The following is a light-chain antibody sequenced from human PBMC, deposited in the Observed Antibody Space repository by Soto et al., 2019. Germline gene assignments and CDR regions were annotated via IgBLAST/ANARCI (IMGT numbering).Light chain of an antibody. V-gene: IGKV3-20*01. CDR1: QSVSSSY. Sequence: EIVLTQSPGTLSLSPGERATLSCRASQSVSSSYLAWYQQKPGQAPRLLIYGASSRATGIPDRFSGSGSGTDFTLTISRLGPDDFAVYYCQQYGSSPTLGQGTRLEIK. CDR3: QQYGSSPT. J-gene: IGKJ5*01. CDR2: GAS.